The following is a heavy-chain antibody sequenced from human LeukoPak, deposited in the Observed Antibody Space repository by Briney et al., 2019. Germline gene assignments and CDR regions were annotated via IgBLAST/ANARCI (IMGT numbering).Heavy chain of an antibody. Sequence: SMKVSCKASGGTFSSYAISWVRQAPGQGLEWMGGIIPIFGTANYAQKFQGRVTITADESTSTAYMELRSLRSDDTAVYYCARDYGSGSYGDTGSPAFDIWGQGTMVTVSS. D-gene: IGHD3-10*01. CDR1: GGTFSSYA. CDR3: ARDYGSGSYGDTGSPAFDI. V-gene: IGHV1-69*13. J-gene: IGHJ3*02. CDR2: IIPIFGTA.